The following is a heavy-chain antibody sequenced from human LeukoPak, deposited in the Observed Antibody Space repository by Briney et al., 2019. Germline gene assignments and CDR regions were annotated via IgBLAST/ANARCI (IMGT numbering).Heavy chain of an antibody. V-gene: IGHV1-8*01. D-gene: IGHD3-10*01. CDR1: GYTFTSYD. CDR3: ARALAPYYYGHGGHAFDI. J-gene: IGHJ3*02. CDR2: MNPNSGNT. Sequence: GASVTVSCKASGYTFTSYDINWVRQATGQGLEWMGWMNPNSGNTGYAQKFQGRVTMTRNTSIGTAYMELSSLRSDDTAVYYCARALAPYYYGHGGHAFDIWGQGTMVTVSS.